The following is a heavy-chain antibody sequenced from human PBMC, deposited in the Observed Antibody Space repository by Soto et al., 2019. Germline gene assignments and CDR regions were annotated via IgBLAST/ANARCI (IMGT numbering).Heavy chain of an antibody. CDR2: ISGSGGST. V-gene: IGHV3-23*01. D-gene: IGHD3-22*01. J-gene: IGHJ5*01. CDR1: GFTFNIYA. CDR3: YYYDSSSYGYKWFDP. Sequence: PGGSLRLSCAASGFTFNIYAMSWVREAPGKGLEWVSTISGSGGSTYYADSVKGRFTISRDNSKNTLYLQMNSLRAEDTAVYYCYYYDSSSYGYKWFDPWGQGTMVTVSS.